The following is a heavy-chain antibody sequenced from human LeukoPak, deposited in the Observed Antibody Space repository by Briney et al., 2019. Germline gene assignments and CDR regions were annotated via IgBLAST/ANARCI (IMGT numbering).Heavy chain of an antibody. D-gene: IGHD3-22*01. J-gene: IGHJ4*02. V-gene: IGHV1-18*01. CDR1: GYTFTSYG. CDR2: ISAYNGNT. Sequence: ASVNVSCKASGYTFTSYGISWVRQAPGQGLEWMGWISAYNGNTNYAQKLQGRVTMTTDTSTSTAYMELRSLRSDDTAVYYCARAGVWYYDSSGSPLDYWGQGTLVTVSS. CDR3: ARAGVWYYDSSGSPLDY.